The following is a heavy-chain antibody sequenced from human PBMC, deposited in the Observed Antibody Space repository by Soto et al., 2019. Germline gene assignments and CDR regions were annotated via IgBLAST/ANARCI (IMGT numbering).Heavy chain of an antibody. J-gene: IGHJ4*02. CDR1: GFTFDDYA. CDR2: ISANGGSI. V-gene: IGHV3-9*01. Sequence: EVQLVESGGRLVQPGKSLRLSCAASGFTFDDYAMHWVRQVPGKGLEWVSGISANGGSIRYGDSVKGRFTISRDNAKNALLLQMNSLSAEDTALYYCAKSGEPGVVAATSFDYWGQGTLVTVSP. D-gene: IGHD2-15*01. CDR3: AKSGEPGVVAATSFDY.